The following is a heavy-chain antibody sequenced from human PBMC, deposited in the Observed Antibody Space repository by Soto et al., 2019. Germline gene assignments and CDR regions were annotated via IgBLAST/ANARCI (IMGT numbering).Heavy chain of an antibody. CDR1: GFTFSSYW. J-gene: IGHJ4*02. D-gene: IGHD1-26*01. CDR3: ARDSEPRYSGSYLASFDH. Sequence: GGSLRLSCAASGFTFSSYWMSWVRQAPGKGLEWVANIKQDGSEKYYVDSVKGRFTISRDNAKNSLYLQMNSLRAEDTAVYYCARDSEPRYSGSYLASFDHWGQGTLVTVSS. CDR2: IKQDGSEK. V-gene: IGHV3-7*01.